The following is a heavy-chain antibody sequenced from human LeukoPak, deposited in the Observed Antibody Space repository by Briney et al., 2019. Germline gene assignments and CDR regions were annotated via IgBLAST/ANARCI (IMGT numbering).Heavy chain of an antibody. Sequence: SETLSLTCTVSGGSISSSSYYWGWIRQPPGKGLEWIGSIYCSGSTYYNPSLKSRVTISVDTSKNQFSLKLSSVTAADTAVYYCARWTTVTTYWGQGTLVTVSS. CDR3: ARWTTVTTY. D-gene: IGHD4-17*01. CDR1: GGSISSSSYY. CDR2: IYCSGST. J-gene: IGHJ4*02. V-gene: IGHV4-39*01.